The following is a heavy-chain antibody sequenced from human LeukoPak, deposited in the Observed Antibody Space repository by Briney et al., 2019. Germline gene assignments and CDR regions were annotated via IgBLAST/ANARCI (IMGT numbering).Heavy chain of an antibody. D-gene: IGHD4-17*01. CDR2: ISAYNGNT. CDR3: AMGHDYGDRSDY. Sequence: ASVTVSCTASGYTFTSYGISWVRQAPGEGLEWMGWISAYNGNTNYAQTLQGRVTMTTDTSTSTAYMELRSLRSDDTAVYYCAMGHDYGDRSDYWGQGTLVTVSS. V-gene: IGHV1-18*01. CDR1: GYTFTSYG. J-gene: IGHJ4*02.